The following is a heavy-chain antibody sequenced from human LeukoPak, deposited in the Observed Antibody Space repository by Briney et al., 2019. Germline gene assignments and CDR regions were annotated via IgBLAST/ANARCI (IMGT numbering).Heavy chain of an antibody. Sequence: GRSLRLSCAASGFTFSSYAMHWVRQAPGKGLEWVAVISYDGSNKYYADSVKGRFTISRDNSKNTLYLQMNSLRAEDTAVYYCARDPSSSSWYYDALDIWGQGTMVTVSS. D-gene: IGHD6-13*01. CDR2: ISYDGSNK. J-gene: IGHJ3*02. CDR1: GFTFSSYA. CDR3: ARDPSSSSWYYDALDI. V-gene: IGHV3-30-3*01.